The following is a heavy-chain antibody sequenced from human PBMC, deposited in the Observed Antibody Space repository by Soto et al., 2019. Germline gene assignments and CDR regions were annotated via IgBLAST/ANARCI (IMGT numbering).Heavy chain of an antibody. CDR2: KYYSGNS. D-gene: IGHD6-25*01. CDR1: GGSSTDYY. V-gene: IGHV4-59*07. Sequence: QVHLQESGPGLVKHSDTLSLSCTVSGGSSTDYYWSWLRQSPGKGLEWIGYKYYSGNSKSNPSLESRVAMSVDTSKNLGSRRLASVTPADTSVYCCAKAVVRHCPSTGCHHFFGLGGQGILVSVAS. CDR3: AKAVVRHCPSTGCHHFFGL. J-gene: IGHJ5*02.